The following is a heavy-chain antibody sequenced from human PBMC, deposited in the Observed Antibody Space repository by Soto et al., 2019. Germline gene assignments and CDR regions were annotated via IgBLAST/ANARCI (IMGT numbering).Heavy chain of an antibody. Sequence: SETLSLTCAVYGGSFSDDYWSWIRQPPGNGLEFIGDINHSLSTNYNPSLKSRFTISIYTSKNHFSLKLISFTAAYTAVYYCSKNFDNWGQGTLVTVS. V-gene: IGHV4-34*01. J-gene: IGHJ4*01. CDR1: GGSFSDDY. CDR2: INHSLST. CDR3: SKNFDN.